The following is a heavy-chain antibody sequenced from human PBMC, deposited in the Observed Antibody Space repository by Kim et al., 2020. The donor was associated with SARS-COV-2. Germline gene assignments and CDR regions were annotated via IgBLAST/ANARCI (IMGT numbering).Heavy chain of an antibody. V-gene: IGHV4-4*07. CDR3: ARDRQAVGGYCSVGRCYYYYYMDV. J-gene: IGHJ6*03. Sequence: SETLSLTCTVSGGSISSYYWSWIRQPAGKGLEWIGRIYTSGSTNYNPSLKSRVTMSVDTSKNQFSLKLSSVTAADTAVYYCARDRQAVGGYCSVGRCYYYYYMDVLGKGTTVTVPS. CDR2: IYTSGST. D-gene: IGHD2-15*01. CDR1: GGSISSYY.